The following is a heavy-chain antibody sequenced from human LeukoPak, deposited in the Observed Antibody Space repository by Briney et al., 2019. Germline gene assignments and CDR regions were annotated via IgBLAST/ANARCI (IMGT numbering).Heavy chain of an antibody. Sequence: SETLSLTCTVSGGSISSYYWSWIRHPPGKGLEWIGYIYYSGSTNYNPSLKSRVTISVDTSKNQFSLKLSSVTAADMAVYYCARDYGSGSQPFDYWGQGTLVTVSS. D-gene: IGHD3-10*01. CDR1: GGSISSYY. J-gene: IGHJ4*02. CDR2: IYYSGST. CDR3: ARDYGSGSQPFDY. V-gene: IGHV4-59*01.